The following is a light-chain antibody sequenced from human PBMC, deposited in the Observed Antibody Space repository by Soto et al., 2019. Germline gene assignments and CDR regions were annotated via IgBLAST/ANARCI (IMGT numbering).Light chain of an antibody. CDR1: QSVSSY. J-gene: IGKJ1*01. CDR3: QQYGSSSST. CDR2: GAS. Sequence: DIVLTQSLGTLSLSPGERATLSCRASQSVSSYLAWYQQKPGQAPRLLIYGASSRATGIPDRFSGGGSGTDFTLTFSRLEPEDFAVYYCQQYGSSSSTFGQGTKVEVK. V-gene: IGKV3-20*01.